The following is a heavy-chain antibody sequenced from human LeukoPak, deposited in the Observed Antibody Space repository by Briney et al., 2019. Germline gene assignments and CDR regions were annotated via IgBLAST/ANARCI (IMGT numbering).Heavy chain of an antibody. CDR3: AKIVVVPAVIRRSAKGYYYGRDV. CDR2: IYYSGTT. Sequence: SETLPLTCTVSGGSITRGTNYWGWIRQPPGKGLEWIGSIYYSGTTYYNPSLKSRVTISVDTSKNQFSLKLSSVTAADTAVYYWAKIVVVPAVIRRSAKGYYYGRDVWGKGTRVTVSS. CDR1: GGSITRGTNY. J-gene: IGHJ6*04. D-gene: IGHD2-2*01. V-gene: IGHV4-39*07.